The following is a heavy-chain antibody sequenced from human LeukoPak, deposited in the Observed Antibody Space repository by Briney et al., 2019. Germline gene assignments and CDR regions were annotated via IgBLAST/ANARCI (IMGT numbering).Heavy chain of an antibody. CDR3: ARDSDYGDYLHAFDI. D-gene: IGHD4-17*01. Sequence: GGSLRLSCAASGFTFDDYGMSWVRQAPGKGLEWVSGINWNGGSTGYADSVKGRFTISRDNAKNSLYLQMNSLRAEDTAVYYCARDSDYGDYLHAFDIWGQGTMVTVSS. CDR1: GFTFDDYG. CDR2: INWNGGST. V-gene: IGHV3-20*04. J-gene: IGHJ3*02.